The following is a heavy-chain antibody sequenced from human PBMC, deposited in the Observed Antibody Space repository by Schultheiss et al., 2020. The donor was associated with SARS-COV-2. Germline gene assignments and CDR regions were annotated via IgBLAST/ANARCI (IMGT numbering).Heavy chain of an antibody. D-gene: IGHD1-26*01. J-gene: IGHJ3*02. CDR1: GGSISSSSYY. V-gene: IGHV4-39*07. CDR3: AMTGNSGSYYVMHAFDI. CDR2: IYYSGST. Sequence: SETLSLTCTVSGGSISSSSYYWGWIRQPPGKGLEWIGSIYYSGSTYYNPSLKSRVTISVDTSKNQFSLKLSSVTAADTAVYYCAMTGNSGSYYVMHAFDIWGQGTMVTVSS.